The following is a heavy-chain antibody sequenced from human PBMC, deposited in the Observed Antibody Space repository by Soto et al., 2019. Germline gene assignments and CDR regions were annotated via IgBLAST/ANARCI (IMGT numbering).Heavy chain of an antibody. V-gene: IGHV3-53*01. Sequence: GGSLRLSCAASGFSVSSDYMSWVRQAPGKGLGWVSLIYSGGDTYYADSVKGRFTISRDISSNTIYLHMTSLRADDTAIYYCTRAGSDPGNFYISNYYAMDVWGRGTTVTVSS. J-gene: IGHJ6*02. CDR1: GFSVSSDY. CDR3: TRAGSDPGNFYISNYYAMDV. D-gene: IGHD3-10*01. CDR2: IYSGGDT.